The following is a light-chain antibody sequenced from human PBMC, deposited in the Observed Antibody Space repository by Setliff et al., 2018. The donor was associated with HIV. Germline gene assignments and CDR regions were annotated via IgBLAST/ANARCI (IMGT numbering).Light chain of an antibody. CDR1: SSDVGGYNY. V-gene: IGLV2-14*01. Sequence: QSALAQPASVSWSPGQSITISCTGTSSDVGGYNYVSWYQHHPGKAPKVIIYEVNKRPSRVSNRFSGSKSGTTASLTISGLQAEDEADYYCCSYASSSTFYVFGTGTRAPS. J-gene: IGLJ1*01. CDR2: EVN. CDR3: CSYASSSTFYV.